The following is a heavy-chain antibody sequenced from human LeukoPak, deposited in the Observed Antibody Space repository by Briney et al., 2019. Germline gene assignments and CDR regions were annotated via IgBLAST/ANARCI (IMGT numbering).Heavy chain of an antibody. Sequence: PETLSLTCAVYGGSFSGYYWSWIRQPPGKGLEWIGEINHSGSTNYNPSLKSRVTISVDTSKNQFSLKLSSVTAADTAVYYCARSLAAAGRSFDYWGQRTLVTVSS. J-gene: IGHJ4*02. CDR2: INHSGST. CDR3: ARSLAAAGRSFDY. V-gene: IGHV4-34*01. CDR1: GGSFSGYY. D-gene: IGHD6-13*01.